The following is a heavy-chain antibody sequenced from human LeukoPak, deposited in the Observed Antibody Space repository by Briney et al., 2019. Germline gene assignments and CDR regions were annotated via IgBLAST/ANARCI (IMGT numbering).Heavy chain of an antibody. CDR2: IYYSGST. Sequence: SETLSLPCTVSGDSIISSCYYWVWIRQPPGKGLEWIGSIYYSGSTYYNPSLKSRVTISVDTSKNQFSLKLSSVTAADTAVYYCARHGHTTIRGLILDCWGQGTLVTVSS. CDR3: ARHGHTTIRGLILDC. J-gene: IGHJ4*02. V-gene: IGHV4-39*01. D-gene: IGHD3-10*01. CDR1: GDSIISSCYY.